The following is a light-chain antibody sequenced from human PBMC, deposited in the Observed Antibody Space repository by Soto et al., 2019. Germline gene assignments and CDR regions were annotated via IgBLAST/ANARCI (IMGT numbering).Light chain of an antibody. CDR1: QSVSSN. V-gene: IGKV3-15*01. CDR2: GAS. Sequence: EIVMTQSPATLSVSPGERATLSCRASQSVSSNLAWYQQKPGQAPRLLIYGASTRATGIPARFSGSGSGTEVTLTLRSLQSEDFAVYYCQRYNNWPPTFGQGTRLEIK. CDR3: QRYNNWPPT. J-gene: IGKJ5*01.